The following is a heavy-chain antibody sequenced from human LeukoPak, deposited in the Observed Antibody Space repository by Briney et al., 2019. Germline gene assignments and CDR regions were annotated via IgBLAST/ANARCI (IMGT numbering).Heavy chain of an antibody. J-gene: IGHJ4*02. CDR1: GFTFSSYE. D-gene: IGHD3-10*01. CDR2: ISSSGSTI. V-gene: IGHV3-48*03. Sequence: GGSLRLSCAASGFTFSSYEMNWVRQAPGKGLEWVSYISSSGSTIYYADSVKGRFTISRDNAKNSLYLQMNSLRAEDTAVYYCARDWSRFGELLYYWGQGTLVTVSS. CDR3: ARDWSRFGELLYY.